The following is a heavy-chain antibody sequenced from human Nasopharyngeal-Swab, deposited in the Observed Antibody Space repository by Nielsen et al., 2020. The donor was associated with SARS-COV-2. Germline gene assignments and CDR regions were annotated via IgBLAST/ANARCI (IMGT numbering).Heavy chain of an antibody. D-gene: IGHD6-13*01. V-gene: IGHV3-9*01. CDR2: ISWNSGSI. CDR3: AKDISLSSSWDAFDI. CDR1: GFSFDEYV. J-gene: IGHJ3*02. Sequence: SLKISCAASGFSFDEYVMHWVRQAPGKGLEWVSGISWNSGSIGYADSVKGRFTISRDNAKNSLYLQMNSLRAEDTALYYCAKDISLSSSWDAFDIWGQGTMVTVSS.